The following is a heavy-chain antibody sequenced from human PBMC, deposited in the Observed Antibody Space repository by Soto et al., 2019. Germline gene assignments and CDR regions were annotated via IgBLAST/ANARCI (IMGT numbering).Heavy chain of an antibody. CDR3: AKHGLTAYMAYYFDL. CDR2: IYYSGSS. Sequence: PSETLSLTCPVSGGYISSPHDYWGWIHKSPGRGLEWIASIYYSGSSYYNPSLKSRITISVDTSKNQFSLNLTSVTAADTAVYYCAKHGLTAYMAYYFDLWGRGTLVTVSS. V-gene: IGHV4-39*01. CDR1: GGYISSPHDY. D-gene: IGHD3-16*01. J-gene: IGHJ4*02.